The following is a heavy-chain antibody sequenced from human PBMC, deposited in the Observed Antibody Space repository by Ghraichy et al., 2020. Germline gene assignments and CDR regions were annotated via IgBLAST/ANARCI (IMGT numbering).Heavy chain of an antibody. CDR2: IYYSGST. CDR3: ARHVPVAGTWTLDC. Sequence: SETLSLTCTVSGGSISSYYWSWIRQPAGKGLEWIGHIYYSGSTNYNPSLKSRVTISVDTSKNQFSLKLSSVTAADTAVYYCARHVPVAGTWTLDCWGQGTLVTVSS. CDR1: GGSISSYY. V-gene: IGHV4-59*08. J-gene: IGHJ4*01. D-gene: IGHD6-19*01.